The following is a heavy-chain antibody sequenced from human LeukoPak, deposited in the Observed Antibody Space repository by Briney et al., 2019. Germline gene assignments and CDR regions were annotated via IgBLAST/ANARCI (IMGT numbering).Heavy chain of an antibody. D-gene: IGHD3-10*01. CDR2: INPNSGGT. CDR3: ARDRDYHNPRGPLAAFDI. J-gene: IGHJ3*02. V-gene: IGHV1-2*02. Sequence: ASVKVSCKASGYTFTGYYMHWVRQAPGQGLEWMGWINPNSGGTNYAQKFQGRVTMTRDTSISTAYMELSRLRSDDTAVYYCARDRDYHNPRGPLAAFDIWGQGTMVTVSS. CDR1: GYTFTGYY.